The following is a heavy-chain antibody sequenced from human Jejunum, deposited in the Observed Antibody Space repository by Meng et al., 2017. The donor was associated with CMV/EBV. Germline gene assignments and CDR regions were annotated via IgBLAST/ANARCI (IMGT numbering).Heavy chain of an antibody. CDR2: ISTSGTYI. J-gene: IGHJ4*02. Sequence: LSCAASGFPFSTSSMDWVRQAPGKGLEWVSSISTSGTYIYYADSVKGRFTISRDNAKNSLYLQMNSLRAEDTAVYYCARGADDENYWGQGTLVTVSS. CDR3: ARGADDENY. V-gene: IGHV3-21*01. CDR1: GFPFSTSS.